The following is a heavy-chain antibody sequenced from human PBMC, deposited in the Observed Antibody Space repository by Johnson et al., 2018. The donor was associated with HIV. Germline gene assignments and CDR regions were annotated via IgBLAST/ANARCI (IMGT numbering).Heavy chain of an antibody. CDR3: ARDRVGATAFDV. J-gene: IGHJ3*01. V-gene: IGHV3-11*04. CDR2: ITSTGITV. D-gene: IGHD1-26*01. Sequence: QVQLVESGGGLVKPGGSLRLSCAASGFTFSDYYMSWIRQAPGKGLEWVSYITSTGITVYYAASVKGRFTISRDNSKNTLYLQMNSLRAEDTAVYYCARDRVGATAFDVWGQGTLVTVSS. CDR1: GFTFSDYY.